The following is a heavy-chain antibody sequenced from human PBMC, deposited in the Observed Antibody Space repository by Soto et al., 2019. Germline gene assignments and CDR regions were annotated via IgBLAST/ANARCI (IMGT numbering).Heavy chain of an antibody. V-gene: IGHV1-2*04. CDR3: ARDTMVRGVNYYYYYGMDV. Sequence: GASVKVSCKASGYTFTGYYMHWVRQAPGQGLEWMGWINPNSGGTNYAQKFQGWVTMTRDTSISTAYMGLSRLRSDDTAVYYCARDTMVRGVNYYYYYGMDVWGQGTTVTVSS. D-gene: IGHD3-10*01. J-gene: IGHJ6*02. CDR2: INPNSGGT. CDR1: GYTFTGYY.